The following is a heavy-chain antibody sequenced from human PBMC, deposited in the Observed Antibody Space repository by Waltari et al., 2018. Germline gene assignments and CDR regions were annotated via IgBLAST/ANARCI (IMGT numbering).Heavy chain of an antibody. D-gene: IGHD7-27*01. V-gene: IGHV3-21*02. CDR2: INRSGSHI. CDR1: GVTFSAHS. Sequence: VLLVESGGGLVTPGGPLRPPCAASGVTFSAHSMYWVRQAPGKWLEWLAFINRSGSHIYYADSVKGRFTISRDNAKKSLDLLLSSLRADDTAVYYCARDALTNWGLFDNWGQGTLVTVSS. CDR3: ARDALTNWGLFDN. J-gene: IGHJ4*02.